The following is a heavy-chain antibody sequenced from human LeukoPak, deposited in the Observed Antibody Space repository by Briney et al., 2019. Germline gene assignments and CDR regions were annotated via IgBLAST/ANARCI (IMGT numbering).Heavy chain of an antibody. Sequence: PGGSLRLSCAASGFTFSSYAMSWVRQAPGKGLEWVSAISGSGGSTYYADSVKGRFTISRDNSKNTLYLQMNSLRAEDTAVYYCAKSITMIVVVTLYDYWGQGTLVTVSS. J-gene: IGHJ4*02. D-gene: IGHD3-22*01. V-gene: IGHV3-23*01. CDR3: AKSITMIVVVTLYDY. CDR2: ISGSGGST. CDR1: GFTFSSYA.